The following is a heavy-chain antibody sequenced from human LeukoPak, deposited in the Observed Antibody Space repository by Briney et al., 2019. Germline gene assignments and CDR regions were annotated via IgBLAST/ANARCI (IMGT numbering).Heavy chain of an antibody. V-gene: IGHV3-74*01. CDR2: VNEGGSRT. J-gene: IGHJ4*02. CDR3: ARTTYGDY. CDR1: GFTCSNYR. D-gene: IGHD4-17*01. Sequence: PGGSLRLSCAASGFTCSNYRMDWVRQAPGKGLVCMSRVNEGGSRTLYEDSVKGRFTISRDNDKNTLYLQMSSLRAEDTAVYYCARTTYGDYWGQGTLVTVSS.